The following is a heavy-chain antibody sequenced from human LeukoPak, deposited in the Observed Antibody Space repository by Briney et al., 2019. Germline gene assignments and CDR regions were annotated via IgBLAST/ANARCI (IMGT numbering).Heavy chain of an antibody. CDR2: IKSKTDGGTT. V-gene: IGHV3-15*07. J-gene: IGHJ4*02. D-gene: IGHD3-22*01. Sequence: GGSLRLSCAATGFTFSNAWMNWDRQASGKGLEWVGSIKSKTDGGTTDYAAPVKGRFTISRDDSKNTLYLQMNSLKTEDTAVYYCSTTYYYDSSEGYWGQGTLVTVSS. CDR3: STTYYYDSSEGY. CDR1: GFTFSNAW.